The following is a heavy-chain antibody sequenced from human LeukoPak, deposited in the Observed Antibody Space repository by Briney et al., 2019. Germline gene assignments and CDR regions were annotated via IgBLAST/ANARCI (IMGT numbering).Heavy chain of an antibody. CDR1: GFTFNSYA. J-gene: IGHJ4*02. Sequence: GGSLRLSCATSGFTFNSYAMNWVRQAPGKGLEWVSIISGNGINTYYADSVKGCFTISRDDSKNTLYLQMNSLRTEDTAIYYCARGVSDWGQGTLVTVAS. CDR3: ARGVSD. CDR2: ISGNGINT. V-gene: IGHV3-23*01. D-gene: IGHD3-16*01.